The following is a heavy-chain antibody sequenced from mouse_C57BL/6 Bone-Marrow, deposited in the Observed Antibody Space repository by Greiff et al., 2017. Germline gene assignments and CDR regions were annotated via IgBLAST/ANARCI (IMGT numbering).Heavy chain of an antibody. V-gene: IGHV3-1*01. CDR3: ARGLYYDYDGDY. CDR2: ISYSGST. D-gene: IGHD2-4*01. CDR1: GYSITSGYD. J-gene: IGHJ3*01. Sequence: EVQRVESGPGMVKPSQSLSLTCTVTGYSITSGYDWHWIRHFPGNKLEWMGYISYSGSTNYNPSLKSRISITHDTSKNHFFLKLNSVTTEDTATYYGARGLYYDYDGDYWGQGTLVTVSA.